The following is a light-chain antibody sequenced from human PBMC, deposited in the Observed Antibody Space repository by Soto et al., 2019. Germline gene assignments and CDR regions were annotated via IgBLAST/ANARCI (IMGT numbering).Light chain of an antibody. CDR3: SSYTSSSTLV. CDR1: SSDVGGYNY. V-gene: IGLV2-14*01. CDR2: EVS. Sequence: QPPLTQPASVSGSPGQSITISCTGTSSDVGGYNYVSWYQQHPGKAPKLMIYEVSNRPSGVSNRFSGSKSGNTASLTISGLQAEDEADYYCSSYTSSSTLVFGTGTKVTVL. J-gene: IGLJ1*01.